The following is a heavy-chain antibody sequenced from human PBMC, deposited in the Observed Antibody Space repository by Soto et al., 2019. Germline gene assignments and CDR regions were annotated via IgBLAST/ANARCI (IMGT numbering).Heavy chain of an antibody. D-gene: IGHD3-10*01. J-gene: IGHJ4*02. Sequence: EVRLLESGGGLLQPGGSLRLSCVASGFTFSNYAMSWVRQVPGKGLEWVSDISGSRETTYYADSVKGRFTISRDNSKNTLYLQMNSLRAEDTAVYYCAKEDRSGGSGATDYWGQGTLVIVSS. CDR2: ISGSRETT. V-gene: IGHV3-23*01. CDR1: GFTFSNYA. CDR3: AKEDRSGGSGATDY.